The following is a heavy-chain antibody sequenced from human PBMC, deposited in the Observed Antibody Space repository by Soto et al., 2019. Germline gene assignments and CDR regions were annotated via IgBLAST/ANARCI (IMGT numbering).Heavy chain of an antibody. CDR1: GFTFSTYW. CDR3: ARSLTYFGWLVSFFDY. J-gene: IGHJ4*02. D-gene: IGHD3-9*01. CDR2: IKEDGSEK. V-gene: IGHV3-7*01. Sequence: GGSLRLSCAASGFTFSTYWMSWVRQAPGEGLEWVANIKEDGSEKYYVDSVKGRFTISRDNAKNSLYLQMNSLRADDTAVYYCARSLTYFGWLVSFFDYWGQGSLVTVSS.